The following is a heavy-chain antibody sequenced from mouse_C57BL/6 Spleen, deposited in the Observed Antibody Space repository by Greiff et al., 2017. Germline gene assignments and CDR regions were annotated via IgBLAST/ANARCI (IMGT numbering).Heavy chain of an antibody. D-gene: IGHD2-5*01. J-gene: IGHJ2*01. V-gene: IGHV14-4*01. CDR2: IDPENGDT. CDR1: GFNIKDDY. CDR3: TTRGVAYYSNYDY. Sequence: VQLQQSGAELVRPGASVKLSCTASGFNIKDDYMHWVKQRPEQGLEWIGWIDPENGDTEYASKFQGKATITADTSSNTAYLQLSSLTSEDTAVYYCTTRGVAYYSNYDYWGQGTTLTVSS.